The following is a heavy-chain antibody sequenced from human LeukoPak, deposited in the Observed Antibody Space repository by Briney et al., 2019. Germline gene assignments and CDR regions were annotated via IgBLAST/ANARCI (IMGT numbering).Heavy chain of an antibody. V-gene: IGHV1-2*02. CDR3: ARGEDYYDSSGYYYDQYYFDY. CDR1: GYTFTGYY. CDR2: INPNSGGT. J-gene: IGHJ4*02. D-gene: IGHD3-22*01. Sequence: GASVKVSCKASGYTFTGYYMHWVRQAPGQGLEWMGWINPNSGGTNYAQKFQGRVTMTRDTSISTVYMELSRLRSDDTAVYYCARGEDYYDSSGYYYDQYYFDYWGQGTLVTVSS.